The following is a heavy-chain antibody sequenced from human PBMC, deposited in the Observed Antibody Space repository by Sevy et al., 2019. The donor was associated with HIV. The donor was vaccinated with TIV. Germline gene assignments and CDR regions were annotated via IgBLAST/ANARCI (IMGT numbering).Heavy chain of an antibody. CDR1: VFTFSNYA. Sequence: GGSLRLSCAASVFTFSNYARTWVRQAPGKGLEWVSSISGSTGTTYYADSVKGRFTISRDNSKNTLYLQMNSLRAEDTAVYSCAKDTGSGRIYFDSWGQGTPVTVSS. J-gene: IGHJ4*02. CDR3: AKDTGSGRIYFDS. CDR2: ISGSTGTT. V-gene: IGHV3-23*01. D-gene: IGHD3-10*01.